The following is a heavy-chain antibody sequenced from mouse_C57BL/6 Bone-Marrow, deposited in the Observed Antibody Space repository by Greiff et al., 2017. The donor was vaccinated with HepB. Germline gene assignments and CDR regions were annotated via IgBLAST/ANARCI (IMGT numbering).Heavy chain of an antibody. V-gene: IGHV1-55*01. Sequence: QVQLQQPGAELVKPGASVKMSCKASGYTFTSYWITWVKQRPGQGLEWIGDIYPGSGSTNYNEKFKSKATLTVDTSSSTAYMQLSSLTSEDSAVYYCAKRGGKWDYYAMDYWGQGTSVTVSS. CDR1: GYTFTSYW. CDR2: IYPGSGST. CDR3: AKRGGKWDYYAMDY. J-gene: IGHJ4*01.